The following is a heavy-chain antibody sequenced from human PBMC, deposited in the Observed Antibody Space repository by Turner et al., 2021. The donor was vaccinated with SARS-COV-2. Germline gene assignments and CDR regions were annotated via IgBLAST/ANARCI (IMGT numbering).Heavy chain of an antibody. D-gene: IGHD3-3*01. V-gene: IGHV4-34*01. J-gene: IGHJ4*02. CDR3: ARGDDPRKSGVV. CDR1: GGSLSGYY. Sequence: QVQLQQWGAGPLKPSETLSLICAVNGGSLSGYYWTWTRQPPGKGLEWIGEVHPDGTTYYNPSLKSRVSMSVDTSKNQFSLKLNSVTAADTAFYYCARGDDPRKSGVVWGQGTLVTVSS. CDR2: VHPDGTT.